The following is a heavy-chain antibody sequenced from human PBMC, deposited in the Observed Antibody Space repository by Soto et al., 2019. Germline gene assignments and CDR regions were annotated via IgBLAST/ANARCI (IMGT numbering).Heavy chain of an antibody. Sequence: SETLSLTCTVSGGSISSYYWSWIRQPPGKGLEWIGYIYYSGSTNYNPSLKSRVTISVDTSKNQFSLKLSSVTAADTAVYYCARDRGYGSGSLGWFDPWGQGTLVTAPQ. CDR1: GGSISSYY. CDR3: ARDRGYGSGSLGWFDP. CDR2: IYYSGST. D-gene: IGHD3-10*01. J-gene: IGHJ5*02. V-gene: IGHV4-59*01.